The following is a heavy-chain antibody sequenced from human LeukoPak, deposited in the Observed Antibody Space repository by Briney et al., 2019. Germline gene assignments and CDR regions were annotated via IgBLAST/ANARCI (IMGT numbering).Heavy chain of an antibody. CDR2: IIPIFGTA. Sequence: SVKVSCKASGGTFSSYAISWVRQAPGQGLEWMGGIIPIFGTANYAQKFQGRVTITADKSTSTAYMELSSLRSGDTAVYYCAREKVVAATYYFDYWGQGTLVTVSS. CDR3: AREKVVAATYYFDY. J-gene: IGHJ4*02. CDR1: GGTFSSYA. D-gene: IGHD2-15*01. V-gene: IGHV1-69*06.